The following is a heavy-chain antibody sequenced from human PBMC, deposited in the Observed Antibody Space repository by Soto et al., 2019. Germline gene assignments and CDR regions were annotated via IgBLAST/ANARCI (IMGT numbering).Heavy chain of an antibody. CDR1: GGWMSSSSDY. Sequence: SETLSLTCTVAGGWMSSSSDYWGGIGEQPGKGLEWIGIIYYSGSTYYNPSLKSRVTISVDTSKNQFSLKLSSVTAADTAVYYCARHDVMGTSFGVAPRGTDPWGKGTLVTVSS. CDR2: IYYSGST. V-gene: IGHV4-39*01. J-gene: IGHJ5*02. D-gene: IGHD3-3*01. CDR3: ARHDVMGTSFGVAPRGTDP.